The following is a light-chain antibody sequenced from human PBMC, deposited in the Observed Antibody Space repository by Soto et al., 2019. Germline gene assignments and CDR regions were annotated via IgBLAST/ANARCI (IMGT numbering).Light chain of an antibody. CDR1: QSVSSSY. CDR3: EQDGSSPRT. J-gene: IGKJ1*01. Sequence: EIVLTQSPGTLSLSPGERATLSCRASQSVSSSYLAWYQQKPGQAPRLLIYGASSRATGIPDRFSGSGSGTDFTLTISRLEPEDVAVYDGEQDGSSPRTVGQGTKVEIK. V-gene: IGKV3-20*01. CDR2: GAS.